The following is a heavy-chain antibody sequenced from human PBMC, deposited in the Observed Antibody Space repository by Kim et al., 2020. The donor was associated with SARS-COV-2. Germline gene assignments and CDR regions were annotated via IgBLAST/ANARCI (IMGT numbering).Heavy chain of an antibody. CDR3: ARETNTGWYGWFDP. CDR2: ISGHNGNT. CDR1: GYTFASHG. D-gene: IGHD6-19*01. V-gene: IGHV1-18*04. Sequence: ASVKVSCKASGYTFASHGLSWVRQAPGQGLEWMGWISGHNGNTNYARKFQGRVTLTADTSTNTGYLELRSLTPDDTALYYWARETNTGWYGWFDPWGQGTLVTVSS. J-gene: IGHJ5*02.